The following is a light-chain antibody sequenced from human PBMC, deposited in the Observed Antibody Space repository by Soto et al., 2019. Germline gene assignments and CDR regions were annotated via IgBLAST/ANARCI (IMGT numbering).Light chain of an antibody. Sequence: IELTQSPSSVFASVSAGVTITCRASQGISSYLAWYQQKPRRPPKLLIYAASTLQTGVPSRFSGSGSGTDFTLTISSLQPEDFATYYCQQLHNYPLTFGQGTRLETK. V-gene: IGKV1-9*01. CDR1: QGISSY. CDR3: QQLHNYPLT. J-gene: IGKJ5*01. CDR2: AAS.